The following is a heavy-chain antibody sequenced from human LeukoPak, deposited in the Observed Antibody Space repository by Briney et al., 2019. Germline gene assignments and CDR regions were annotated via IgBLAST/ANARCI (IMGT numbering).Heavy chain of an antibody. J-gene: IGHJ4*02. Sequence: SETLSLTCTVSGGSISSSSHYWGWIRQPPGKGLEWIGSIYYSGSTYYNPSLKSRVTISVDTSKNQFSLKLSSVTAADTAVYYCARGSSWYQTNFDYWGQGTLVTVSS. D-gene: IGHD6-13*01. CDR1: GGSISSSSHY. V-gene: IGHV4-39*07. CDR2: IYYSGST. CDR3: ARGSSWYQTNFDY.